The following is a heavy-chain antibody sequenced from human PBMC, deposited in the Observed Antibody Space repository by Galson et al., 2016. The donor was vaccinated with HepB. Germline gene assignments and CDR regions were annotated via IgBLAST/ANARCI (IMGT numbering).Heavy chain of an antibody. CDR2: IHHSGGT. CDR1: GCSLSENYW. Sequence: ETLSLTCAVSGCSLSENYWWGWIRQPPGRGLEWIGYIHHSGGTFYPPSHKSRVTMAVDKSKNQFSLKLSSVTAVDPAMYYCARRSTYGDYDYWGQGILVTVSS. CDR3: ARRSTYGDYDY. V-gene: IGHV4-28*01. D-gene: IGHD4-17*01. J-gene: IGHJ4*02.